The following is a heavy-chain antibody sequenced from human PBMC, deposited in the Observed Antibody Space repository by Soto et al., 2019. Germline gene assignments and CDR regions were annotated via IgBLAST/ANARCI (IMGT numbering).Heavy chain of an antibody. CDR2: ISGSGGST. CDR3: VGRCGGDCSMYYFDY. V-gene: IGHV3-23*01. D-gene: IGHD2-21*02. CDR1: GFTFSSYA. J-gene: IGHJ4*02. Sequence: GSLRLSCAASGFTFSSYAMSWVRQAPGKGLEWVSAISGSGGSTYYADSVKGRFTISRDNSKNTLYLQMNSLRGEDTAVYYCVGRCGGDCSMYYFDYWGKGTLVTVSS.